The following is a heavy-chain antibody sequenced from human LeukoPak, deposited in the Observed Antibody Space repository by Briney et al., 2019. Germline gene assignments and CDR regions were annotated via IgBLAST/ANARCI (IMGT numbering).Heavy chain of an antibody. D-gene: IGHD6-6*01. Sequence: SGGSLGLSCSASGFTFITYAMHWVRQAPGKGLEYVSAISSNGGSTYYADFVKGRFTISRDNSKKTLYLQMSSLRAEDTAIYYCVKGGAYTTSSNFDYWGQGTLVTVSS. J-gene: IGHJ4*02. CDR1: GFTFITYA. V-gene: IGHV3-64D*06. CDR3: VKGGAYTTSSNFDY. CDR2: ISSNGGST.